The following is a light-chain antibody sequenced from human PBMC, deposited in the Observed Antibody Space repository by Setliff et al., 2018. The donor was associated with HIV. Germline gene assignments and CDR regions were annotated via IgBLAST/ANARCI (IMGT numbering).Light chain of an antibody. CDR3: CSYTSANTYV. J-gene: IGLJ1*01. CDR1: SSDIGSYNY. CDR2: DVS. V-gene: IGLV2-14*03. Sequence: SALTQPASVSGSPGQSITISCSGTSSDIGSYNYVSWYQQHPGKAPKLMIYDVSQRPSRDSSRFSGSKSGDTASLTISGLQAEDEADYYCCSYTSANTYVFGTGTKVTV.